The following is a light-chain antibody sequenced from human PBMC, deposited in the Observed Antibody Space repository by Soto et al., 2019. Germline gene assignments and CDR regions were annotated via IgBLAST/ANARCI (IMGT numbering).Light chain of an antibody. CDR1: QSIDIY. CDR3: QQTYNTPWT. Sequence: DIQMTQSPSSLSASVGDRVTITCRASQSIDIYLNWFQQKPGKAPNLLMYATSTLQSGVPSRFSGSGSGTDFTLTISSLQPEDFATYYCQQTYNTPWTFGQGTKVEIK. J-gene: IGKJ1*01. CDR2: ATS. V-gene: IGKV1-39*01.